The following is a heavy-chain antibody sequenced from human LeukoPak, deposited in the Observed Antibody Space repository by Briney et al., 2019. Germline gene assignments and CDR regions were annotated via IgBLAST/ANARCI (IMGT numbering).Heavy chain of an antibody. V-gene: IGHV3-30*04. CDR2: ISYDGSNK. D-gene: IGHD6-13*01. CDR3: ARRTQPYYFDY. Sequence: GGSLRLSCAASGFTFSSYAMHWVRQAPGKWLEWMAVISYDGSNKYYADSVKGRFTISRDNSKNTLYLQMNSLRAEDTAVYYCARRTQPYYFDYWGQGTLVTVSS. J-gene: IGHJ4*02. CDR1: GFTFSSYA.